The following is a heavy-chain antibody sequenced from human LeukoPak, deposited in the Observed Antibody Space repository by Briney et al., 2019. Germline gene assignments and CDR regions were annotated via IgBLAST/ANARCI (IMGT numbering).Heavy chain of an antibody. V-gene: IGHV1-8*01. CDR1: GYPFTSYN. Sequence: ASVKVSCKASGYPFTSYNVNWVRQATGQGLEWMGWMNTNSGNTGCSQNFQGRVTMTRGTSISTAYMELGSLMSEDTAVYYCARGLPKAVFGMVIEDWGQGTLVTVSS. D-gene: IGHD3-3*01. CDR2: MNTNSGNT. J-gene: IGHJ1*01. CDR3: ARGLPKAVFGMVIED.